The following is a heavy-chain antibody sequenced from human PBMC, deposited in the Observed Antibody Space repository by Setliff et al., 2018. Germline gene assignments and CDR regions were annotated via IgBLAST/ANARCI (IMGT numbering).Heavy chain of an antibody. V-gene: IGHV4-39*01. CDR2: VYHSGGT. D-gene: IGHD5-12*01. CDR3: ARHVKVATEYFDC. CDR1: GGSISSGSDY. J-gene: IGHJ4*02. Sequence: PSETLSLTCTVSGGSISSGSDYWAWIRQPPGKGLEWLGTVYHSGGTYYNPSLKSRVTMSVDTSKNLFSLKLNSVTAADTALYYCARHVKVATEYFDCWGQGTQVTVSS.